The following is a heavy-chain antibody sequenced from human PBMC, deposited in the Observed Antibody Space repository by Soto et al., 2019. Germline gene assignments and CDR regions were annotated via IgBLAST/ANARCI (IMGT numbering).Heavy chain of an antibody. J-gene: IGHJ4*02. CDR1: GGSISSYY. V-gene: IGHV4-59*08. CDR3: ARRYAGNLDY. CDR2: IYYSGST. Sequence: QVQLQESGPGLVKPSETLSLTCTVSGGSISSYYWSWIRQPPGKGLEWIGYIYYSGSTNYNPSLTSRVTISVDTSKNQFSLKLSSVTAADTAVYYCARRYAGNLDYWGQGTLVTVSS. D-gene: IGHD3-16*01.